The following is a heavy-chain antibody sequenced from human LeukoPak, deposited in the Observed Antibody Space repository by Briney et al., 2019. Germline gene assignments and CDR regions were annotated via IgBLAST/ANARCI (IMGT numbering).Heavy chain of an antibody. J-gene: IGHJ4*02. Sequence: ASVKVSCKASGGTFSSYAISWVRQAPGQGLEWMGGIIPIFGTANYAQKFQGRVTITADKSTSTAYMELSSLRSEDTAVYYCARDGVAVAEYYFDYWGQGTLVTVSS. CDR3: ARDGVAVAEYYFDY. CDR2: IIPIFGTA. V-gene: IGHV1-69*06. D-gene: IGHD6-19*01. CDR1: GGTFSSYA.